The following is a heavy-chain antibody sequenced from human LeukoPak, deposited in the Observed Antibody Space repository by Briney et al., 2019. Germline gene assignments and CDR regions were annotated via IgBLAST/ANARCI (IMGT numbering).Heavy chain of an antibody. CDR1: GDTFSSYA. D-gene: IGHD1-26*01. J-gene: IGHJ5*02. Sequence: SVKVSCKASGDTFSSYAISWVRQAPGQGLEWMGGIIPIFGTANYAQKFQGRVTITADESTSTAYMELSSLRSEDTAVYYCARGGPMELSPEVYNWFDPWGQGTLVTVSS. V-gene: IGHV1-69*13. CDR3: ARGGPMELSPEVYNWFDP. CDR2: IIPIFGTA.